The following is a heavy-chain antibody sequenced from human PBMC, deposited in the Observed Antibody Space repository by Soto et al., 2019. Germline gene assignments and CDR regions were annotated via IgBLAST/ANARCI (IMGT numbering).Heavy chain of an antibody. Sequence: XETLSLTCTVSGYSISSYYWNWIRQPAGKGLEWIGRIDASGNSNYNPSLKSRVTMSVDTSKKQFSLKVTSVTAADTAVYYCARYSSNWFQTEGMDVWGQGTTVTVSS. J-gene: IGHJ6*02. CDR3: ARYSSNWFQTEGMDV. CDR1: GYSISSYY. V-gene: IGHV4-4*07. D-gene: IGHD6-13*01. CDR2: IDASGNS.